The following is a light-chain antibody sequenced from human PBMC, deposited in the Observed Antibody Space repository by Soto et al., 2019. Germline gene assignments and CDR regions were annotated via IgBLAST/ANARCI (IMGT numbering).Light chain of an antibody. CDR3: QQYRMSPNT. Sequence: EVVMTQSPGTLSLSPGERATLSCRTSQLVDDSHLAWYQLRPGQAPRLLIYGASTRATGIPDRFSGSGSGTDFSLTIRGLKPADFAVYYCQQYRMSPNTFGQGTRLEIK. CDR1: QLVDDSH. J-gene: IGKJ5*01. V-gene: IGKV3-20*01. CDR2: GAS.